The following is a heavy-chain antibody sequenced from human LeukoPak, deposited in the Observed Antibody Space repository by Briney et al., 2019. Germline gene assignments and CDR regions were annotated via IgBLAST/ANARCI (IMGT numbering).Heavy chain of an antibody. CDR2: IDYRERT. CDR1: GGSITTSYHY. CDR3: ASYVSRTMRDS. D-gene: IGHD3-16*01. J-gene: IGHJ4*02. V-gene: IGHV4-39*01. Sequence: SEPLTLTCTVSGGSITTSYHYWGWIRQPPGKGLEWIGSIDYRERTTYNPSLKSRVTISADTSRNQFSLKLSSVTARDTAVYYCASYVSRTMRDSWGQGTLVSVSS.